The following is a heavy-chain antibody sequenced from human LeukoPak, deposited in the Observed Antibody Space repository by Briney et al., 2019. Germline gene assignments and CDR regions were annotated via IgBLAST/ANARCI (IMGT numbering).Heavy chain of an antibody. V-gene: IGHV4-30-4*08. J-gene: IGHJ4*02. CDR3: ARDLLGGEFAY. Sequence: SQTLSLTCTVSGGSISSGDYYWSWIRQPPGKGLEWIGDIYYSGSTYYNPSLKSRVTISVDTSKNQFSLKLSSVTAADTAVYYCARDLLGGEFAYWGQGTLVTVSS. CDR2: IYYSGST. D-gene: IGHD3-16*01. CDR1: GGSISSGDYY.